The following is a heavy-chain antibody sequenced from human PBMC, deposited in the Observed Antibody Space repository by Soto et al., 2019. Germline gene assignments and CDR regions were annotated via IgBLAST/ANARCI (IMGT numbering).Heavy chain of an antibody. V-gene: IGHV1-69*13. Sequence: SVKVCCKASGGTFSSYRINWVRQAPGQGLEWVGGIVPIYRTADYAQKFPGRVTITADESALTAYMELRSLKSQDTAVYYCARDAGAKLSSSWGQGTLVTVSS. CDR3: ARDAGAKLSSS. J-gene: IGHJ4*02. D-gene: IGHD6-13*01. CDR2: IVPIYRTA. CDR1: GGTFSSYR.